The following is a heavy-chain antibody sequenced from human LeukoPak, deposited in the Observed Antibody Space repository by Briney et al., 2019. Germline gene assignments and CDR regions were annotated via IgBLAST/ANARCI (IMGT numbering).Heavy chain of an antibody. D-gene: IGHD1-26*01. CDR2: IYYKGNT. CDR1: GGSISSYY. J-gene: IGHJ6*03. V-gene: IGHV4-59*08. Sequence: SETLSLTCSVSGGSISSYYWSWIRQPPGKGLEWIGYIYYKGNTNYNPSLKSRVTISVDTSKNQFSLKLSSVTAADTAVYYCARQREAYYYYMDVWGKGTTVTVSS. CDR3: ARQREAYYYYMDV.